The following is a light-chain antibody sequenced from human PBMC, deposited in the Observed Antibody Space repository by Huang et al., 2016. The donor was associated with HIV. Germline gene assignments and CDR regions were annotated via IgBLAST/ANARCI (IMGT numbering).Light chain of an antibody. J-gene: IGKJ2*01. Sequence: EIVMTQSPATLSVSPGERAILSCRASQSVSTNLAWHQQRPGQAPRLLIYGASTRATGVPARFSGSGSGTEFSLTISSLQSEDFAVYYCQQYNNWPPYTFGQGTKLEIK. CDR3: QQYNNWPPYT. V-gene: IGKV3-15*01. CDR1: QSVSTN. CDR2: GAS.